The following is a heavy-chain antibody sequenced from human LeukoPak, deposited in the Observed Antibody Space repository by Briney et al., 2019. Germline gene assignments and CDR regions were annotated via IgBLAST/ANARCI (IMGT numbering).Heavy chain of an antibody. Sequence: GGSLRLSCAASGFTFSSYYMNWVRQAPGKGLEWVSSISSSSSYIYYADSVKGRYTISRDTAKNSLYLQMNSLRAEDTAVYYCARAYCSGGSCYPFDYWGQGTLVTVSS. CDR3: ARAYCSGGSCYPFDY. V-gene: IGHV3-21*01. D-gene: IGHD2-15*01. J-gene: IGHJ4*02. CDR1: GFTFSSYY. CDR2: ISSSSSYI.